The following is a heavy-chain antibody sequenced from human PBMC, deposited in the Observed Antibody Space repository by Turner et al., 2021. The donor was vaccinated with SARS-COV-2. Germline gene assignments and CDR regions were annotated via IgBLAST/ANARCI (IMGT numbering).Heavy chain of an antibody. V-gene: IGHV3-53*04. J-gene: IGHJ6*02. CDR1: GLTVSSYY. CDR2: IYSGGST. Sequence: EVQLVESGGGLVQPGGSLRLSCAASGLTVSSYYMSWVRQAPGKGLEWVSVIYSGGSTFYADSVKGRFTISRHKSKNTLYLQMNSLRAEDTAVYYGARDLGPYGMDVWGQGTTVTVSS. CDR3: ARDLGPYGMDV.